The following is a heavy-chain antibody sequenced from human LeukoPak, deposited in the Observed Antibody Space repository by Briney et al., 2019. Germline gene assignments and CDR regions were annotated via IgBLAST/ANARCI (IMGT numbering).Heavy chain of an antibody. V-gene: IGHV4-34*01. CDR3: ARGGGPLRYFDWLSQGSYYYGMDV. Sequence: SETLSLTCAVYGGSPSGYYWSWIRQPPGKGLEWIGVINHSGSTNYNPSLKSRVTISVDTSKNQFSLTLSSVTAADTAVYYCARGGGPLRYFDWLSQGSYYYGMDVWGQGTTVTVSS. CDR1: GGSPSGYY. CDR2: INHSGST. J-gene: IGHJ6*02. D-gene: IGHD3-9*01.